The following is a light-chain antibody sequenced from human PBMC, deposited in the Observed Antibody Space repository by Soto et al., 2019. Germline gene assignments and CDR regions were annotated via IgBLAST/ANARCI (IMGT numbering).Light chain of an antibody. J-gene: IGKJ5*01. CDR1: QSVRSD. V-gene: IGKV3-15*01. CDR3: QQYDNWPPT. Sequence: EIVLTQSPGTLTLSPGERATLSCRASQSVRSDLAWYQQKPGQAPRLLIYGASTRATDIPARFSGSGSGTEFTLTISSLQSEDFAVYYCQQYDNWPPTFGQGTRLEIK. CDR2: GAS.